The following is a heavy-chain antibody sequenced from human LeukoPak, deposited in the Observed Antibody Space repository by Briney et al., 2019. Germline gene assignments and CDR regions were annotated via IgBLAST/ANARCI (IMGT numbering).Heavy chain of an antibody. J-gene: IGHJ5*02. CDR1: GHTFTSYG. D-gene: IGHD6-13*01. V-gene: IGHV1-18*01. Sequence: GASVKVSCKASGHTFTSYGISWVRQAPGQGLEWMGWISAYNGYTNYAQKFQGRVTITRNTSIRTAYMELSSLRSEDTAVHYCARGRGGSSRTWGQGTLVTVSS. CDR3: ARGRGGSSRT. CDR2: ISAYNGYT.